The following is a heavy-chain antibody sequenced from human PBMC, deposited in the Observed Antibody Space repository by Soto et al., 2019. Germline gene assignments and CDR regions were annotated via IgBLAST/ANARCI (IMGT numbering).Heavy chain of an antibody. CDR2: LTGSGGNT. CDR1: GFTFSNQA. Sequence: GSLRLSCAASGFTFSNQAMTWVRQVPGKGLEWVSALTGSGGNTYYADSVKGRFTISRDNSKNTVYLQMNSLRAEDTAVYYCTKSQGYFDFWGQGTLVTVSS. V-gene: IGHV3-23*01. CDR3: TKSQGYFDF. J-gene: IGHJ4*02.